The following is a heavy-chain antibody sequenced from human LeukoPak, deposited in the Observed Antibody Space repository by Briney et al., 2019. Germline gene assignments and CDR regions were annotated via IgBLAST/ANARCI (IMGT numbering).Heavy chain of an antibody. J-gene: IGHJ3*02. Sequence: GESLKISCKGSGYSFTSYWIGWVRQMPGKGLEWMGIIYPGDSDTRYSPSFQGQVTISADKSISTAYLQWSSLKASDTAMYYCASPGPLNPAGKQGSAFDIWGQGTMVTVSS. CDR2: IYPGDSDT. D-gene: IGHD2-2*01. CDR1: GYSFTSYW. CDR3: ASPGPLNPAGKQGSAFDI. V-gene: IGHV5-51*01.